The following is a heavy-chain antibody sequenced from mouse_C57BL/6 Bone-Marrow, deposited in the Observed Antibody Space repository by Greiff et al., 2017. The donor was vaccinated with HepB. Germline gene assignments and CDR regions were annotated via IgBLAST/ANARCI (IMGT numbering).Heavy chain of an antibody. CDR1: GFTFSSYT. D-gene: IGHD1-1*01. CDR2: ISGGGGNT. V-gene: IGHV5-9*01. CDR3: ARRRFITTVVAMDY. J-gene: IGHJ4*01. Sequence: EVQRVESGGGLVKPGGSLKLSCAASGFTFSSYTMSWVRQTPEKRLEWVATISGGGGNTYYPDSVKGRFTISRDNAKNTLYLQMSSLRSEDTALYYCARRRFITTVVAMDYWGQGTSVTVSS.